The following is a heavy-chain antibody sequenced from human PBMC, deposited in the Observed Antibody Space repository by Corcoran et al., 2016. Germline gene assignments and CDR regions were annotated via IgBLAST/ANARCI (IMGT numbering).Heavy chain of an antibody. J-gene: IGHJ4*02. Sequence: QVQLVESGGGVVQPGRSLRLSCAASGFTFITYGMHWVRQAPGKGLEWVAVISFDGSNKYYADSVRGRFTISRDNSKNTLYLQMNSLRAEDTAVYYCAKGMYSNPYYFDYGGQGTLVTVSS. CDR2: ISFDGSNK. V-gene: IGHV3-30*18. D-gene: IGHD4-4*01. CDR1: GFTFITYG. CDR3: AKGMYSNPYYFDY.